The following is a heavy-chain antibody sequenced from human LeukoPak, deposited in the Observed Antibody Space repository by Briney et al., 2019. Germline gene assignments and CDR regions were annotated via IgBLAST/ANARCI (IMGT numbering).Heavy chain of an antibody. CDR3: ARDTLSYCGGDCYPDY. Sequence: GGSLRLSCAASGFTFSSYWMHWVRQAPGKGLVWVSRINTDGNSRSYADSVKGRFTISRDNSKNTLYLQMNSLRAEDTAVYYCARDTLSYCGGDCYPDYWGQGTLVTVSS. V-gene: IGHV3-74*01. CDR2: INTDGNSR. D-gene: IGHD2-21*02. J-gene: IGHJ4*02. CDR1: GFTFSSYW.